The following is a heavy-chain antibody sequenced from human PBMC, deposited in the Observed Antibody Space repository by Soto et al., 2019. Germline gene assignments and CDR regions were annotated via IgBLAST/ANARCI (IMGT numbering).Heavy chain of an antibody. Sequence: EVQLVESGGGLVQPGGSLRLSCAASGFTFSSYAMHWVRQAPGKGLEYVSAISSNGGSTYYANSVKGRFTISRDNSKNTLYLQMGSLRAEDMAVYYCARGAGYCSGGSCYHFDYWGQGTLVTVSS. J-gene: IGHJ4*02. CDR1: GFTFSSYA. D-gene: IGHD2-15*01. CDR3: ARGAGYCSGGSCYHFDY. V-gene: IGHV3-64*01. CDR2: ISSNGGST.